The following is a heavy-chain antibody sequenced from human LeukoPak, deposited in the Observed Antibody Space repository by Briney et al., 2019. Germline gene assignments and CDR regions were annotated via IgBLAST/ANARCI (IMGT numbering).Heavy chain of an antibody. CDR2: IKQDGSEK. CDR1: GFTFSSYW. V-gene: IGHV3-7*01. J-gene: IGHJ5*02. CDR3: ASESSDFNWFDP. D-gene: IGHD1-26*01. Sequence: PGGSLRLSCAASGFTFSSYWMSWVRQAPGQGLEWVANIKQDGSEKYYVDSVKGRFTISRDNAKNSLYLQMNSLRAEDTAVYYCASESSDFNWFDPWGQGTLVTVSS.